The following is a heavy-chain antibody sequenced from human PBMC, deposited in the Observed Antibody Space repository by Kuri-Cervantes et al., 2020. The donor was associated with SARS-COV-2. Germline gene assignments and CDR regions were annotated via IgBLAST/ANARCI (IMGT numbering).Heavy chain of an antibody. J-gene: IGHJ6*02. CDR1: GYTFTGYD. Sequence: ASVKVSCKASGYTFTGYDMHWVRQAPGQGLEWMGWINPNSGGTNYAQKFQGWVTMTRDTSISTAYMELSRLRSDDTAVYYCARDRHPRRRYCSSTSCYGDYYYYGMDVWGQGTTVTVSS. V-gene: IGHV1-2*04. D-gene: IGHD2-2*01. CDR3: ARDRHPRRRYCSSTSCYGDYYYYGMDV. CDR2: INPNSGGT.